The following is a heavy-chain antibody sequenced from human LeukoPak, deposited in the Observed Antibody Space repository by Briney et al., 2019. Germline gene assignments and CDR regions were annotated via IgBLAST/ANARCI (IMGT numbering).Heavy chain of an antibody. D-gene: IGHD4-23*01. CDR1: GGAFSSYY. J-gene: IGHJ3*01. V-gene: IGHV4-34*01. CDR3: ARVLLVTPVAAFDV. Sequence: SETLSLTCAVYGGAFSSYYWSWIRQPPGKGLDWIGQIDHSGSTNFNPSLKSRVTMSVDTTKKRVSLNLNSVTAADTAVYYCARVLLVTPVAAFDVWGQGTMVAVSS. CDR2: IDHSGST.